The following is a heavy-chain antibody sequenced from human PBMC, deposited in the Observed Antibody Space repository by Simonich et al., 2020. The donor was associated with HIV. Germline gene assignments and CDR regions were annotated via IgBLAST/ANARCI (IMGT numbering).Heavy chain of an antibody. CDR2: INHRAIT. V-gene: IGHV4-34*01. CDR1: GGSFSGYY. Sequence: QVQLQQWGAGLLKPSETLSLTCAVYGGSFSGYYWSWIRQPPGKGLEWTGEINHRAITHDNPSLKSRVTISVDTSKNQFSLKLSSVTAADTAVYYCARVQYYGSGSPFFDYWGQGTLVTVSS. CDR3: ARVQYYGSGSPFFDY. J-gene: IGHJ4*02. D-gene: IGHD3-10*01.